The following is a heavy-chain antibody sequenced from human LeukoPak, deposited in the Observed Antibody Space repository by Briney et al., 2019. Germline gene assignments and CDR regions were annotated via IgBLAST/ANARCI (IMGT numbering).Heavy chain of an antibody. CDR1: GYTFIGYY. J-gene: IGHJ3*02. Sequence: GASVKVSCKASGYTFIGYYIHWVRQAPGQGLEWMGRINPNSGGTNYAQKFQGRVTMTRDTSTSTAYMELSRLRSDDTAVYYCALTWGYYAFDIWGQGTMVTVSS. CDR2: INPNSGGT. V-gene: IGHV1-2*06. CDR3: ALTWGYYAFDI. D-gene: IGHD7-27*01.